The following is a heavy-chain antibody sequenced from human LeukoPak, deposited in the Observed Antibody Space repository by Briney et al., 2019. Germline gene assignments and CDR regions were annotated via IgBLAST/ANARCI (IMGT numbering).Heavy chain of an antibody. D-gene: IGHD5-24*01. Sequence: PGGSLRLSCAASGFTFDDYAMHWVRQAPGKGLEWVSGLSWNGATVGYADSVKGRFTISRDNTKNSLYLQMSSLKTEDTALYYCARRRDGYNLVDYWGQGTLVTVSS. CDR3: ARRRDGYNLVDY. V-gene: IGHV3-9*01. CDR1: GFTFDDYA. CDR2: LSWNGATV. J-gene: IGHJ4*02.